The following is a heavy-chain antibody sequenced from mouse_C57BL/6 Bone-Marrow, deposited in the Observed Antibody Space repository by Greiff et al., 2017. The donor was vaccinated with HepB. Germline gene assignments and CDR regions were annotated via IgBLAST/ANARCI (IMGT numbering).Heavy chain of an antibody. CDR2: IYPGDGDT. V-gene: IGHV1-82*01. D-gene: IGHD2-2*01. CDR3: ARDGYDGFAY. CDR1: GYAFSSSW. J-gene: IGHJ3*01. Sequence: VQLQQSGPELVKPGASVKISCKASGYAFSSSWMNWVKQRPGKGLEWIGRIYPGDGDTNYNGKFKGKATLTADKSSSTAYMQLSSLTSEDSAVYFCARDGYDGFAYWGQGTLVTGSA.